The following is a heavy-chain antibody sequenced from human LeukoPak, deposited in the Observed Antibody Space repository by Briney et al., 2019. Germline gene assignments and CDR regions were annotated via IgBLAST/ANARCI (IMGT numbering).Heavy chain of an antibody. CDR1: GVSFNDYY. CDR2: INHSGYT. Sequence: PSETLSLTCAVSGVSFNDYYWSWVHQPPGKGLEWIGEINHSGYTNDSPSLKSRVTLSIDTSRKQFSLNLRSVTVADTGIYYCTRMTTGHDYWGQGTLVTVSS. CDR3: TRMTTGHDY. J-gene: IGHJ4*02. D-gene: IGHD4-17*01. V-gene: IGHV4-34*01.